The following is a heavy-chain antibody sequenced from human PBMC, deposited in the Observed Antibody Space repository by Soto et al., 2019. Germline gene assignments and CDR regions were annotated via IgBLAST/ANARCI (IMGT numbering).Heavy chain of an antibody. V-gene: IGHV3-21*01. Sequence: GGSLRLSCAASGFTFSSYSMNWVRQAPGKGLEWVSSISSSSSYIYYADSAKGRFTISRDNAKNSLYLQMNSLRAEDTAVYYCGRSTSPGAFDIWGQGTMVTVSS. CDR3: GRSTSPGAFDI. CDR2: ISSSSSYI. D-gene: IGHD2-2*01. CDR1: GFTFSSYS. J-gene: IGHJ3*02.